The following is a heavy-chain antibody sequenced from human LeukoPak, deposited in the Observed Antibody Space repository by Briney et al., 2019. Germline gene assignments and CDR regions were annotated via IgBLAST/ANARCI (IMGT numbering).Heavy chain of an antibody. J-gene: IGHJ4*02. CDR1: RFTFSSYS. Sequence: SGGSLRLSCAASRFTFSSYSMNWVRQAPGEGLEWVSSISSSSSYIYYADSVKGRFTISRDNAKNSLYLQMNSLRAEDTAVYFCARDRRTVTTCDYWGQGTLVTVSS. CDR3: ARDRRTVTTCDY. CDR2: ISSSSSYI. D-gene: IGHD4-17*01. V-gene: IGHV3-21*01.